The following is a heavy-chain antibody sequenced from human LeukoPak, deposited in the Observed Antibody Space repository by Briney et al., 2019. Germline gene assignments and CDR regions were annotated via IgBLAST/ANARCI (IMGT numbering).Heavy chain of an antibody. CDR1: GFTVSSNY. CDR3: ARAPQRVLQQLVYFDY. V-gene: IGHV3-53*01. D-gene: IGHD6-13*01. Sequence: GGSLRLSCAASGFTVSSNYMSWVRQAPGKGLEWVSVIYSGGSTYYADSVKGRFTISRDNSKNTLYLQMNSLRAEDTAVYYCARAPQRVLQQLVYFDYWGQGTLVTVSS. J-gene: IGHJ4*02. CDR2: IYSGGST.